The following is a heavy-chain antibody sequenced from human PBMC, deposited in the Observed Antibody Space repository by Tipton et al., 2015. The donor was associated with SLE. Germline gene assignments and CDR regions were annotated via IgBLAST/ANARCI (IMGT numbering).Heavy chain of an antibody. J-gene: IGHJ3*02. D-gene: IGHD4-17*01. CDR2: IRYDGSNK. V-gene: IGHV3-30*02. CDR1: GFTFSSYG. Sequence: SLRLSCAASGFTFSSYGMHWVRQAPGKGLEWVAFIRYDGSNKYYADSVKGRFTISRDNSKNTLYLQMNSLRAEDTAVYYCAKAMYGHDYGEAYAFDIWGQGTMVTVSS. CDR3: AKAMYGHDYGEAYAFDI.